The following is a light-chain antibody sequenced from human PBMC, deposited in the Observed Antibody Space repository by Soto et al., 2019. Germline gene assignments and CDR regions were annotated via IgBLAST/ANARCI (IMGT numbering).Light chain of an antibody. J-gene: IGKJ5*01. Sequence: EVLLTRSPVTLSLSPGERATLSCRASQSFRGLLAWYQQKPGQAPRLLIYDAYNRATGIPPRFSGSGSGTDFTLTISSLEPEDSAVYYCQQRHMWPITLGQGTRLEI. CDR3: QQRHMWPIT. CDR2: DAY. V-gene: IGKV3-11*01. CDR1: QSFRGL.